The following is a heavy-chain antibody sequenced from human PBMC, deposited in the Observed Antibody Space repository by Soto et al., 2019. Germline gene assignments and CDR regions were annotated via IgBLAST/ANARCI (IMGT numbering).Heavy chain of an antibody. CDR1: GYTFTSYG. J-gene: IGHJ4*02. V-gene: IGHV1-18*01. D-gene: IGHD6-13*01. CDR3: ARDLSGIAAAGPRGY. Sequence: QVQLVQSGAEVKKPGASVKVSCKASGYTFTSYGISWVRQAPGQGLEWMGWISAYNGNTNYAQKLQGRVTRTTDPSTGTAYMELRSLRSGDTAVYYCARDLSGIAAAGPRGYWGQGTLVTVSS. CDR2: ISAYNGNT.